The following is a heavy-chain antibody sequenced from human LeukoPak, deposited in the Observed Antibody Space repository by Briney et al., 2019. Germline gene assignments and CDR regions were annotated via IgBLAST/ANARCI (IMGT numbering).Heavy chain of an antibody. D-gene: IGHD3-22*01. J-gene: IGHJ4*02. CDR1: GGTFSSYT. CDR2: IIPILGIA. CDR3: ASGYYYDSSGYFFY. V-gene: IGHV1-69*02. Sequence: SVTVSCKASGGTFSSYTISWVRQAPGQGLEWMGRIIPILGIANYAQKFQGRVTITADKSTSTAYMELSSLRSEDTAVYYCASGYYYDSSGYFFYWGQGTLVTVSS.